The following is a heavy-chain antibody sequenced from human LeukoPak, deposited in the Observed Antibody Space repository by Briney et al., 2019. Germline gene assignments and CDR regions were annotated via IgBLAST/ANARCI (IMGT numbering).Heavy chain of an antibody. J-gene: IGHJ6*03. CDR2: IYTSGST. CDR1: GVSISSYY. V-gene: IGHV4-4*09. Sequence: SETLSLTCTVSGVSISSYYLSWLRQPPGKGLEWIGYIYTSGSTNYNPSLKSRVTISVDTSKNQFSLKLSSVTAADTAAYYCARLSYMDVWGKGTTVTVSS. CDR3: ARLSYMDV.